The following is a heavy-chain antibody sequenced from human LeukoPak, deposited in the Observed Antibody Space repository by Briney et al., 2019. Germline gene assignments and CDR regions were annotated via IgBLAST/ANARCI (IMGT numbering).Heavy chain of an antibody. D-gene: IGHD3-10*01. J-gene: IGHJ5*02. V-gene: IGHV4-39*01. Sequence: PSETLSFTCTVSGGSVTTSSYYWGWIRQPPGKGLEWIGSMSHSGSAFYNPSLKSRVSISVDTSKNQFSLRVTSVTAADTALYYCARRSLREAYNRFDPWGQGTLVTVSS. CDR1: GGSVTTSSYY. CDR3: ARRSLREAYNRFDP. CDR2: MSHSGSA.